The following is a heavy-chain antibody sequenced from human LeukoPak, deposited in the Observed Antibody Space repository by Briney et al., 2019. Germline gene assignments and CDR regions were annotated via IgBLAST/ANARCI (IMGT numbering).Heavy chain of an antibody. Sequence: SETLSLTCTVSGGSVSSGSYYWSWIRQPPGKGLEWIGYIYYSGSTNYNPSLKSRVPISVDTSKNQFSLKLSSVTAADTAVYYCARAAERDYGDPDAFDIWGQGTMVTVSS. CDR3: ARAAERDYGDPDAFDI. CDR1: GGSVSSGSYY. J-gene: IGHJ3*02. D-gene: IGHD4-17*01. V-gene: IGHV4-61*01. CDR2: IYYSGST.